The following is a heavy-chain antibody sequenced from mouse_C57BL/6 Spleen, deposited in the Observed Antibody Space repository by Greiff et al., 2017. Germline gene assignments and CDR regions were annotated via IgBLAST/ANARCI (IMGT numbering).Heavy chain of an antibody. Sequence: QVQLQQSGAELVKPGASVKISCKASGYAFSSYWMNWVKQRPGKGLEWIGQIYPGDGDTNYNGKFKGKATLTADKSSSTAYMQLSSLTSEDSAVYVCARRADYSYYFDDWGQGTTLTVSS. CDR1: GYAFSSYW. J-gene: IGHJ2*01. V-gene: IGHV1-80*01. CDR3: ARRADYSYYFDD. D-gene: IGHD2-4*01. CDR2: IYPGDGDT.